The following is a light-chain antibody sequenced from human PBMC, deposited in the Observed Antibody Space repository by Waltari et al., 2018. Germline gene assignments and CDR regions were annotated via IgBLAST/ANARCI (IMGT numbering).Light chain of an antibody. CDR2: YAN. CDR3: QQSRQWPRRT. V-gene: IGKV3D-15*01. J-gene: IGKJ2*01. CDR1: ERVGTD. Sequence: EIVMTQSPVTMSVSPGAGVTLSCTASERVGTDVAWYRHKPGQPPRLRIYYANARATGVPARISGSGSGTDFTLTISSLEPEDFAFYYCQQSRQWPRRTFGQGTKLEI.